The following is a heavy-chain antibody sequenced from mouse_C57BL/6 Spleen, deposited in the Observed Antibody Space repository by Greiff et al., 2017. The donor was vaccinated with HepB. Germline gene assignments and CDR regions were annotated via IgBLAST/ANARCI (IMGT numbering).Heavy chain of an antibody. CDR1: GYTFTSYW. Sequence: QVQLQQPGAELVKPGASVKLSCKASGYTFTSYWMHWVKQRPGQGLEWIGMIHPNSGSTNYNEKFKSKATLTVDKSSSTAYMQLSSLTSEDSAVYYCARSSSFTVVDRAYAMDYWGQGTSVTVSS. D-gene: IGHD1-1*01. CDR3: ARSSSFTVVDRAYAMDY. CDR2: IHPNSGST. V-gene: IGHV1-64*01. J-gene: IGHJ4*01.